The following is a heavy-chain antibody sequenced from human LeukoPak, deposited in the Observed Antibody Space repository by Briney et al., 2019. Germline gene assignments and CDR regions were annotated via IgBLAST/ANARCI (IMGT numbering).Heavy chain of an antibody. CDR2: IKKDGSDK. J-gene: IGHJ6*03. V-gene: IGHV3-7*01. CDR3: ARDVESRYSSSWYLHYYYYMDV. CDR1: GFTFSSYW. Sequence: PGGSLRLSCAASGFTFSSYWMTWVRQAPGKGLEWVANIKKDGSDKYYVDSVKGRFTISRDNAKNSLYLQMNSLRAEDTAVYYCARDVESRYSSSWYLHYYYYMDVWGKGTTVTISS. D-gene: IGHD6-13*01.